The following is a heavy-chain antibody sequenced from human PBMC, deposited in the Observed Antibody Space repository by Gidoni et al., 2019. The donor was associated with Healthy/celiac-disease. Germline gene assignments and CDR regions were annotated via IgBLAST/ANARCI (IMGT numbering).Heavy chain of an antibody. Sequence: QVQLQQWGAGLLKPSETLSLTCAVYGGSFSGYSWRWIRQPPGKGLEWIGEINHSGSTNYNPSLKSRVTISVDTSKNQFALKLSSVTAADTAVYYCARGILNYYDFWSGYHRDWFDPWGQGTLVTVSS. CDR3: ARGILNYYDFWSGYHRDWFDP. V-gene: IGHV4-34*01. J-gene: IGHJ5*02. CDR2: INHSGST. D-gene: IGHD3-3*01. CDR1: GGSFSGYS.